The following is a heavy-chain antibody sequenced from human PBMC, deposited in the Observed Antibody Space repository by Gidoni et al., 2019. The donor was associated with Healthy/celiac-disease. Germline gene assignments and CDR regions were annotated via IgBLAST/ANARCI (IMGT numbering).Heavy chain of an antibody. J-gene: IGHJ6*02. Sequence: EVQLVESGGGLVKPGGTLRLSCAASGFTFSNAWMSWVRQAPGKGLEWVGRIKSKTDGGTTDYAAPVKGRFTISRDDSKNTLYLQMNSLKTEDTAVYYCTTNIAAAGTYFYYYYYGMDVWGQGTTVTVSS. CDR3: TTNIAAAGTYFYYYYYGMDV. CDR1: GFTFSNAW. CDR2: IKSKTDGGTT. V-gene: IGHV3-15*01. D-gene: IGHD6-13*01.